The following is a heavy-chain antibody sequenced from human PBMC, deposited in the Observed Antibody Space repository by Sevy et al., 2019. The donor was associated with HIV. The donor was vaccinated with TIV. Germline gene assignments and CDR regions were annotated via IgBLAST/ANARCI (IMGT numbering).Heavy chain of an antibody. CDR3: TTASWSQEDYYNY. CDR2: IKGKIYDGTI. CDR1: GFTFSNAW. Sequence: GGSLRISCAASGFTFSNAWMSWVRQAPGKGLEWVGRIKGKIYDGTIDYAAPVKGRFSISRDDSKNTLYLQMNSLKTEDTAVYYCTTASWSQEDYYNYRGQGTLVTVSS. D-gene: IGHD6-13*01. V-gene: IGHV3-15*01. J-gene: IGHJ4*02.